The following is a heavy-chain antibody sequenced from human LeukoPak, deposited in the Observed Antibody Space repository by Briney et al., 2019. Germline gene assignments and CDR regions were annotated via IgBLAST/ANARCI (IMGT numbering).Heavy chain of an antibody. J-gene: IGHJ5*02. V-gene: IGHV1-46*01. CDR1: GYTFTSYY. Sequence: ASVKVSCKASGYTFTSYYMHWVRQAPGQGLEWMGIINPSGGSTSYAQKFQGRVTMTRDTSTSTVYTELSSLRSEDTAVYYCARNYYDSSGYYRVWFDPWGQGTLVTVSS. CDR2: INPSGGST. CDR3: ARNYYDSSGYYRVWFDP. D-gene: IGHD3-22*01.